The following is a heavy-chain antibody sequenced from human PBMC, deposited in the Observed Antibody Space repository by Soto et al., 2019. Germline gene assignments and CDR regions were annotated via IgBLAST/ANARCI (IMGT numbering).Heavy chain of an antibody. CDR1: GTIFSSYT. D-gene: IGHD3-16*01. J-gene: IGHJ6*02. CDR2: IIPILGET. V-gene: IGHV1-69*08. CDR3: ARGLGGRMDD. Sequence: QVQLVQSGAEVKKPGSSVRVSCKASGTIFSSYTISWVRQATGQGLVWMGRIIPILGETNSAQKFQGRVTLTADKSTNTAYMQLTSLRLEDTAVYYCARGLGGRMDDWGQGTTVTVSS.